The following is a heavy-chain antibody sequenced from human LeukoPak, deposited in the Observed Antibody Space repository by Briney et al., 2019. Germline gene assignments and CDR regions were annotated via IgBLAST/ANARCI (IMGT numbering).Heavy chain of an antibody. J-gene: IGHJ2*01. Sequence: GESLKFSCKGSGYSFTSYWIGWVRQMPGKGLEWMGIIYPGDSATRYNPSFQGRATISADNSVSPAYLQCSRLSASTTAFYCGGRPIGGSRYWYIDLWGRGTLVTVSS. V-gene: IGHV5-51*01. CDR2: IYPGDSAT. CDR1: GYSFTSYW. D-gene: IGHD4-23*01. CDR3: GRPIGGSRYWYIDL.